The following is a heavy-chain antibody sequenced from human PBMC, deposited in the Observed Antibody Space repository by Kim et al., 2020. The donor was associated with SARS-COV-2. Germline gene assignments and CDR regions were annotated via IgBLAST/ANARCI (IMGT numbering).Heavy chain of an antibody. V-gene: IGHV4-59*01. CDR3: ARGGAGDCSSTSCYPYYYYYYYMDV. CDR1: GGSISSYY. CDR2: IYYSGST. J-gene: IGHJ6*03. Sequence: SETLSLTCTVSGGSISSYYWSWIRQPPGKGLEWIGYIYYSGSTNYNPSLKSRVTISVDTSKNQFSLKLSSVTAADTAVYYCARGGAGDCSSTSCYPYYYYYYYMDVWGKGTTVTVSS. D-gene: IGHD2-2*01.